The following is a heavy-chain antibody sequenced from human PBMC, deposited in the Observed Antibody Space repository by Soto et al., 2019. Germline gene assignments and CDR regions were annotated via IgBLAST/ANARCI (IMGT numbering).Heavy chain of an antibody. J-gene: IGHJ6*02. CDR2: IYYSGST. CDR1: GGSFRPNY. Sequence: PSETLSLTCTVSGGSFRPNYWAWIRQPPGKGLKWIGYIYYSGSTNYNPSLKSRVTISVDTSKNQFSLKLSSVTAADTAVYYCARGTGDDYYYYGMDVWGQGTTVTVSS. CDR3: ARGTGDDYYYYGMDV. V-gene: IGHV4-59*01. D-gene: IGHD4-17*01.